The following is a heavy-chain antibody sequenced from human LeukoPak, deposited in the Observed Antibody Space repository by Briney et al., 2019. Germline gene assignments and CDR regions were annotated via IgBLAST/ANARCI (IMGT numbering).Heavy chain of an antibody. V-gene: IGHV1-8*03. CDR1: GYTFTSYD. J-gene: IGHJ3*02. CDR3: ERVEFRYGAFGSDI. D-gene: IGHD3-9*01. CDR2: MNPNSGNT. Sequence: ASVKVSCKASGYTFTSYDINLVRHAPGQGLEWMGWMNPNSGNTGYAQKFQGRVTITRNTSISTAYMELSSLRSEDTAVYYCERVEFRYGAFGSDIWGQGTMVTVSS.